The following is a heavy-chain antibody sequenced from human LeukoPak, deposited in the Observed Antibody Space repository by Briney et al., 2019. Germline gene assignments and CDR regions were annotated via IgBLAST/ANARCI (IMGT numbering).Heavy chain of an antibody. J-gene: IGHJ4*02. D-gene: IGHD2-21*01. CDR1: GGSISGDY. V-gene: IGHV4-59*01. CDR3: ARLQGDSTAVFDF. Sequence: SETLSLTCTVSGGSISGDYWSWIREPPGKGLDWVGYIHYTGGTNYNPSLKSRVTISVDTSKNQFSLMLSSVTAADTAVYYCARLQGDSTAVFDFWGQGALVTVSS. CDR2: IHYTGGT.